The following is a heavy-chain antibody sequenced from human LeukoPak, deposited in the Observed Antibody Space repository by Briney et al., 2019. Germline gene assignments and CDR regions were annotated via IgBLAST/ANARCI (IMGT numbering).Heavy chain of an antibody. Sequence: PGGSLRLSCAASGFTFSNAWMSWVRQAPGKGLEWVGRIKSKTDGGTTDYAAPVKGRFTISRDDSKNTLYLQMNSLKTEDTAVYHCARGPIYLWLYYGMDVWGQGTTVTVSS. V-gene: IGHV3-15*01. CDR1: GFTFSNAW. CDR3: ARGPIYLWLYYGMDV. D-gene: IGHD6-19*01. CDR2: IKSKTDGGTT. J-gene: IGHJ6*02.